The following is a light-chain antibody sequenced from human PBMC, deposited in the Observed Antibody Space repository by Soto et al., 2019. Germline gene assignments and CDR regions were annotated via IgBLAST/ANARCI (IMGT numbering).Light chain of an antibody. CDR1: QSISSW. J-gene: IGKJ1*01. CDR3: QQYNNWPPAWT. V-gene: IGKV1-5*01. CDR2: DAS. Sequence: DIQMTQSPSTLSASVGDRVTITCRASQSISSWLAWYQQKPGKAPKLLIYDASSLESGVPSRFSGSGSGTEFTLTITSLQPDDFAVYYCQQYNNWPPAWTFGQGTKVDIE.